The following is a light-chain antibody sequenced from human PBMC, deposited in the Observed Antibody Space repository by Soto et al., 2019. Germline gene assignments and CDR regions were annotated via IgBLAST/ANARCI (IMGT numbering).Light chain of an antibody. V-gene: IGKV3-20*01. CDR2: GAS. CDR1: QSVSNDF. J-gene: IGKJ1*01. CDR3: QQYDSSPPRT. Sequence: EIVLTQSPGILSLSPGERATLSCRASQSVSNDFLAWYQQKPGQAPRLLIYGASTRATDVPDRFSGSGSGADFTLSISRLEPEDFAVDYCQQYDSSPPRTFGQGTKVEMK.